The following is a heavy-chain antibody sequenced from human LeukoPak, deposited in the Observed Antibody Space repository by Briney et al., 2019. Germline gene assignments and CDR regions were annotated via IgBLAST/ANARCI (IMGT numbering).Heavy chain of an antibody. J-gene: IGHJ4*02. CDR1: GFTSSSYA. Sequence: SGGSLRLSCAASGFTSSSYALNWVCQAPGKGLEWVATVSGSGDRMYHADSVKGRFTISRDNSKNTIYLQMNSLRTEDTALYYCAKAAAAPGFDFWGQGTLVTVSS. CDR3: AKAAAAPGFDF. D-gene: IGHD6-13*01. V-gene: IGHV3-23*01. CDR2: VSGSGDRM.